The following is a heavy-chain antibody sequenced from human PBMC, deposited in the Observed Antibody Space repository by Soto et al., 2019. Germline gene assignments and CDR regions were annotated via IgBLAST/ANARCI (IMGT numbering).Heavy chain of an antibody. CDR1: GGSFRGYY. Sequence: SETLSLTCAVYGGSFRGYYWSWIRQPPGKGLEWIGEINHSGSTNYNPSLKSRVTISVDTSKNQFSLKLSSVTAADTAVYYCARALPWFGLDYWGQGTLVTVSS. CDR2: INHSGST. J-gene: IGHJ4*02. V-gene: IGHV4-34*01. CDR3: ARALPWFGLDY. D-gene: IGHD3-10*01.